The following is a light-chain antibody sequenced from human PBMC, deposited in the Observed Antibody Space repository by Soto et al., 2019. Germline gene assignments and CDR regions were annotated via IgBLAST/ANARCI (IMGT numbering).Light chain of an antibody. CDR1: QSVSSY. CDR3: QQRSNWPRT. CDR2: GAS. Sequence: EIVLTQSPATLSLSPGERATLSCRASQSVSSYLVWYQQKPGQAPRLLISGASNRATGIPARFSGSGSGTDFTLTISSLEPEDFAVYYCQQRSNWPRTFGQGTKVDIK. V-gene: IGKV3-11*01. J-gene: IGKJ1*01.